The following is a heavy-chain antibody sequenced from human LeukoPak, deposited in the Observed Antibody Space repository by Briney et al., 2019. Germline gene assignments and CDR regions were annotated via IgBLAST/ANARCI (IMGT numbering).Heavy chain of an antibody. CDR3: ARDIDKQQLDDAFDI. D-gene: IGHD6-13*01. V-gene: IGHV4-59*12. CDR1: GGSISSYY. CDR2: IYHSGST. J-gene: IGHJ3*02. Sequence: SETLSLTFTVSGGSISSYYWSWIRQPPGKGLEWIGYIYHSGSTYYNPSLKSRVTISVDRSKNQFSLKLSSVTAADTAVYYCARDIDKQQLDDAFDIWGQGTMVTVSS.